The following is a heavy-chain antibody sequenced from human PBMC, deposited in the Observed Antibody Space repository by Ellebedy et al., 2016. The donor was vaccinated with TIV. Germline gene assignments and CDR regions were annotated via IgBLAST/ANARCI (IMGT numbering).Heavy chain of an antibody. CDR3: ARGGYSNLNWFDP. V-gene: IGHV4-31*03. CDR1: GGSISSGGYY. D-gene: IGHD4-11*01. Sequence: SETLSLTXTVSGGSISSGGYYWSWIRQHPGKGLEWIGYIYYSGSTYYNPSLKSRVTISVDTSKNQFSLKLSSVTAADTAVYYCARGGYSNLNWFDPWGQGTLVTVSS. J-gene: IGHJ5*02. CDR2: IYYSGST.